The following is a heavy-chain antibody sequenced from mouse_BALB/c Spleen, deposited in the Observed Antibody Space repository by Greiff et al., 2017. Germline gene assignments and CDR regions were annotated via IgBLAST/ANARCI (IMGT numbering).Heavy chain of an antibody. CDR1: GYSITSGYY. J-gene: IGHJ2*01. D-gene: IGHD1-1*02. CDR3: ARDGWVADY. CDR2: ISYDGSN. V-gene: IGHV3-6*02. Sequence: EVQLQQSGPGLVKPSQSLSLTCSVTGYSITSGYYWNWIRQFPGNKLEWMGYISYDGSNNYNPSLKNRISITRDTSKNQFFLKLNSVTTEDTATYYCARDGWVADYWGQGTTLTVSS.